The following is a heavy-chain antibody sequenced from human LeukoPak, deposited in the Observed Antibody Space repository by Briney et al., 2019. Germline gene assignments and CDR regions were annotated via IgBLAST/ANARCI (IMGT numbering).Heavy chain of an antibody. D-gene: IGHD3/OR15-3a*01. CDR1: GLNLTTYA. CDR3: AKGRWGLTINNFDL. J-gene: IGHJ3*01. V-gene: IGHV3-23*01. CDR2: ISDRGDST. Sequence: GGSLRLSCAASGLNLTTYAMGWVRQAPGKGLEWVSVISDRGDSTYYGDSVKGRFTISRDSSKNTLYLQMNSLGGEDTALYYCAKGRWGLTINNFDLWGQGTMVTVSS.